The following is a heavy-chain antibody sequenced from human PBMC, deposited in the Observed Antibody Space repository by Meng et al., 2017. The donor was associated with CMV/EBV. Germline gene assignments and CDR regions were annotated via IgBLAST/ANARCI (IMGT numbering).Heavy chain of an antibody. CDR2: IIPIFGTA. CDR3: ARDLGAHDAFDI. J-gene: IGHJ3*02. V-gene: IGHV1-69*05. D-gene: IGHD3-16*01. Sequence: SVKVSCKASGGTFSNYAISWVRQAPGQGLEWMGGIIPIFGTANYAQKFQGRVTITTDESTSTAYMELSSLRSEDTAVYYCARDLGAHDAFDIWGQGTMVTVSS. CDR1: GGTFSNYA.